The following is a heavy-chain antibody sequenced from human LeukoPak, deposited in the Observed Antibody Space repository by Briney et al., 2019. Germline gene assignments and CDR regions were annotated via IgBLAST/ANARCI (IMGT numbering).Heavy chain of an antibody. V-gene: IGHV3-64*01. CDR3: ARGRYCSSTSCYVGVKLENWFDP. Sequence: PGGSLRLSCAGSGFTFSSYSMHWVRQAPGKGLEYVSAISSNGGSTYYANSVKGRFTISRDNSKNTLYLQMGSLRAEDMAVYYCARGRYCSSTSCYVGVKLENWFDPWGQGTLVTVSS. D-gene: IGHD2-2*01. CDR2: ISSNGGST. CDR1: GFTFSSYS. J-gene: IGHJ5*02.